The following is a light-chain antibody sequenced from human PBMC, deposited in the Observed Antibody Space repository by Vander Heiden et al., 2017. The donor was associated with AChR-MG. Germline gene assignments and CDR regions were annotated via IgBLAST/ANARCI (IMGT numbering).Light chain of an antibody. CDR3: QQDNSYSSLT. CDR2: DAS. CDR1: QSISSW. J-gene: IGKJ4*01. V-gene: IGKV1-5*01. Sequence: DIQMTQSPSTLSASVGDRVTITCRASQSISSWLAWYQQKPGKAPKLLIYDASSLESGVPSRFSGSGYGTEFTLTISSLQPDDFAPYYCQQDNSYSSLTFGGATKVEIK.